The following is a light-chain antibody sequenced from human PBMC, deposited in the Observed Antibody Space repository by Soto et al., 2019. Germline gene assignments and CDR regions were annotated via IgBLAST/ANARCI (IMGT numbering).Light chain of an antibody. CDR2: EVN. V-gene: IGLV2-14*01. J-gene: IGLJ1*01. CDR3: SSYTTSSTVV. CDR1: SNDIGSYDY. Sequence: QSVLTQPASVSGSPGQSITISCTGTSNDIGSYDYVSWYQQHPDKAPQLMIYEVNNRPSGVSNLFSGSKSGNTASLTISGVQAEDEADYYCSSYTTSSTVVFGTGTKLTVL.